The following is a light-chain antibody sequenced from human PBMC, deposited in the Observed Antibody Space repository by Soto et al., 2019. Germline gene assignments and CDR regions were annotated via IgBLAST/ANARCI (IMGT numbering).Light chain of an antibody. J-gene: IGKJ2*01. V-gene: IGKV3-15*01. Sequence: EVVMTQSPATLSVSPGDRATLSCRASQSVNSNLAWYQQRPGQAPRLLIYGASTRATGIPARFSGSGSGTEFTLTISSPQSEDFAVYYCQQYNNRPPNTFGQGTKLEIK. CDR3: QQYNNRPPNT. CDR2: GAS. CDR1: QSVNSN.